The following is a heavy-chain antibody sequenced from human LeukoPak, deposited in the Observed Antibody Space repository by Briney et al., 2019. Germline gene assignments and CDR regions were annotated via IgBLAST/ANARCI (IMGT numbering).Heavy chain of an antibody. D-gene: IGHD3-10*01. V-gene: IGHV4-34*01. CDR2: VNHSGST. CDR3: ASRWFGEFDY. CDR1: GGSFSGYY. J-gene: IGHJ4*02. Sequence: SETLSLTCAVYGGSFSGYYWSWIRQPPGKGLEWIGEVNHSGSTNYNPSLKSRVTISVDTSKNQFSLKLSSVTAADTAVYYCASRWFGEFDYWGQGTLVTVSS.